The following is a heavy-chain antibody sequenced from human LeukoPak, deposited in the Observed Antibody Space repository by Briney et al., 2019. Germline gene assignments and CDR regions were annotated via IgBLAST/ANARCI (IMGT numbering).Heavy chain of an antibody. V-gene: IGHV3-30*02. CDR3: AKGVKVPLLRYFSYYMDV. Sequence: GGSLRLSCAASGFTFSSYGMHWVRQAPGKGLEWVAFIRYNGSNKYYADSVKGRFTISRDDSKNTLYLQMNSLRPEDTAVYYCAKGVKVPLLRYFSYYMDVWGKGTTVTISS. D-gene: IGHD3-9*01. CDR2: IRYNGSNK. J-gene: IGHJ6*03. CDR1: GFTFSSYG.